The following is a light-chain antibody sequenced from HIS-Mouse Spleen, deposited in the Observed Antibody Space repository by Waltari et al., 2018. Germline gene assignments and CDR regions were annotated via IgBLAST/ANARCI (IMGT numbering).Light chain of an antibody. CDR2: DDS. V-gene: IGLV3-21*02. CDR3: QVWDSSSDHPV. Sequence: SYVLTQPPSVSVAPGQTARITCGGNNIGSKSVHWYQQKPGQAPVLVVYDDSDRPSGIPAQFSGSNSGNTATLTISRVEAGDEADYYCQVWDSSSDHPVFGGGTKLTVL. CDR1: NIGSKS. J-gene: IGLJ3*02.